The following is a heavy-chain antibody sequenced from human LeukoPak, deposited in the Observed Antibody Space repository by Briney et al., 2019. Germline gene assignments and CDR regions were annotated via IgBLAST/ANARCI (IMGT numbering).Heavy chain of an antibody. CDR3: DGADY. Sequence: GGSLRLSCAASGFTFSHYAMGWVRQAPGKGLEWVSTLNGGGDRKHYADSVRGRFIISRDNSKNTLDLQMNNLRAEDTAVYYWDGADYWGQGTVVTVSS. D-gene: IGHD5-24*01. J-gene: IGHJ4*02. CDR2: LNGGGDRK. V-gene: IGHV3-23*01. CDR1: GFTFSHYA.